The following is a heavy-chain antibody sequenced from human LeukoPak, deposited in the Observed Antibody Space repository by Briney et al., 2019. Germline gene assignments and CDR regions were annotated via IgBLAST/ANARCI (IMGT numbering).Heavy chain of an antibody. D-gene: IGHD3-22*01. V-gene: IGHV4-39*01. CDR3: ARYDSSGYYYFDY. CDR2: IYYSGST. CDR1: GGSISSSSYY. Sequence: SSETLSLTCTVSGGSISSSSYYRGWIRQPPGKGLEWIGSIYYSGSTYYNPSLKSRVTISVDTSKNQFSLKLSSVTAADTAVYYCARYDSSGYYYFDYWGQGTLVTVSS. J-gene: IGHJ4*02.